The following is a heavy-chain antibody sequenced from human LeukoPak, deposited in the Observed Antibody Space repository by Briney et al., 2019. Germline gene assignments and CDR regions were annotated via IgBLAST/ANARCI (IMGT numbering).Heavy chain of an antibody. CDR3: ARRYIRGDTYGFDI. CDR1: GGSISSSNW. D-gene: IGHD3-10*01. CDR2: IYHIGST. Sequence: SETLSLTCAVSGGSISSSNWWSWVRRPPGKGLEGIGEIYHIGSTNYNPSLKSRVAISVDKSKNQFSLKLSSVTAADTAVYYCARRYIRGDTYGFDIWGQGTMVTVSS. V-gene: IGHV4-4*02. J-gene: IGHJ3*02.